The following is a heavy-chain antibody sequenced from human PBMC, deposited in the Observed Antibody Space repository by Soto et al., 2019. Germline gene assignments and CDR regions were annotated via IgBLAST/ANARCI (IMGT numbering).Heavy chain of an antibody. CDR3: AKAWVYCSSTSCPNDAFDI. CDR1: GFTFSSYA. V-gene: IGHV3-23*01. D-gene: IGHD2-2*01. Sequence: GGSLRLSCAASGFTFSSYAMSWVRQAPGKGLEWVSAISGSGGSTYYADSVKGRFTISRDNSKNTLYLQMNSLRAEDTAVYYCAKAWVYCSSTSCPNDAFDIWGQGAMVTVSS. CDR2: ISGSGGST. J-gene: IGHJ3*02.